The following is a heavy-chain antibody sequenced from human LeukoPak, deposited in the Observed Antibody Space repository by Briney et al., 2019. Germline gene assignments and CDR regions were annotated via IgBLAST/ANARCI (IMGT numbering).Heavy chain of an antibody. CDR2: IVPTLDIA. D-gene: IGHD3-10*01. CDR1: GGTFSNYA. Sequence: ASVKVSCKASGGTFSNYAINWVRQAPGQGLEWMGRIVPTLDIANYAQEFQGRVTMTADKSTSTAYMELSSLRSEDTAVYYCARWEDNYLYAFDIWGQGTMVTVSS. J-gene: IGHJ3*02. V-gene: IGHV1-69*04. CDR3: ARWEDNYLYAFDI.